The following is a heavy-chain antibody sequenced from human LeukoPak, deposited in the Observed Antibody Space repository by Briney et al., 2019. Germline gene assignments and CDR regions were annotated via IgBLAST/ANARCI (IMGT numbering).Heavy chain of an antibody. V-gene: IGHV3-33*01. CDR1: GFTFSNYG. CDR2: IWFDGIRK. J-gene: IGHJ3*02. D-gene: IGHD3-22*01. CDR3: ARDLEDSSPFGAFDM. Sequence: GRSLRLSCAASGFTFSNYGMHCVRQVPGKGLEWVAAIWFDGIRKYYADSVKGRLTISRDNSKNTLYLQMNSLRAEDTAVYYCARDLEDSSPFGAFDMWGQGTMVTVSS.